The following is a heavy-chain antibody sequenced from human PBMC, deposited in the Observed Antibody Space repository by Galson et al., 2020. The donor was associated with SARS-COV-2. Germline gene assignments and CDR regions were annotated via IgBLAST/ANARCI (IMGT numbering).Heavy chain of an antibody. D-gene: IGHD6-19*01. CDR1: GFTFSSYA. CDR3: GRGASRAVAGYYYYGMDV. J-gene: IGHJ6*02. Sequence: GGSLRLSCAASGFTFSSYAMHWVRQAPGKGLEWVAVISYDGSNKYYADSVKGRFTISRDNSKNTLYLQMNSLRAEDTAVYYCGRGASRAVAGYYYYGMDVWGQGTTVTVSS. CDR2: ISYDGSNK. V-gene: IGHV3-30*04.